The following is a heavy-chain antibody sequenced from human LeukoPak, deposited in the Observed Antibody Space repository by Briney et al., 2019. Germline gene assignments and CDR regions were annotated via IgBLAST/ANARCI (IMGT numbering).Heavy chain of an antibody. Sequence: PGGSLRLSCAASGFTFRSYSMNWVRQAPGKGLEWVSSISSGSNYIYYADSVKGRFTISRDNAKNSLYLQMNSLRAEDTAVYYCARDADSSSWSMYYYYGMDVWGQGTTVTVSS. J-gene: IGHJ6*02. CDR1: GFTFRSYS. D-gene: IGHD6-13*01. V-gene: IGHV3-21*01. CDR2: ISSGSNYI. CDR3: ARDADSSSWSMYYYYGMDV.